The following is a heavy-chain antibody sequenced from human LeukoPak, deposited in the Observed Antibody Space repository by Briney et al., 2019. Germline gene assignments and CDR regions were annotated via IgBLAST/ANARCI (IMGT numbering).Heavy chain of an antibody. CDR1: GFTVSSNY. V-gene: IGHV3-66*01. CDR2: IYSGGST. Sequence: GGSLRLSCAASGFTVSSNYMSWVRQAPGKGLEWVSVIYSGGSTYYADSVKGRFTISRDNSKNTLYLQMNSLRAEDTAVYYCAREGSPRTPWAFDIWGQGTMVTVSS. CDR3: AREGSPRTPWAFDI. D-gene: IGHD1-14*01. J-gene: IGHJ3*02.